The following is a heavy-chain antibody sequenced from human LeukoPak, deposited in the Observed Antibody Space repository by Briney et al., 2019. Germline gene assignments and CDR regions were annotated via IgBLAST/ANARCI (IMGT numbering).Heavy chain of an antibody. Sequence: PGGSLRLSCAASGFTFSTFWMTWVRQAPGRGLEWVANIKEDGSEKDYVDSLKGRFTISRDNAKNSLYLQMNSLRAEDTAVYYCARMKGCSSPTCYFAIYWGQGTLVTVSS. D-gene: IGHD2-2*01. J-gene: IGHJ4*02. CDR3: ARMKGCSSPTCYFAIY. CDR1: GFTFSTFW. CDR2: IKEDGSEK. V-gene: IGHV3-7*05.